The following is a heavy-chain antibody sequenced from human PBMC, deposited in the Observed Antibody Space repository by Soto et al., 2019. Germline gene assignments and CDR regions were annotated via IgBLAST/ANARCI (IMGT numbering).Heavy chain of an antibody. CDR3: AKPWGQQLIDWFDP. Sequence: PGGSLRLSCAASGFTFSSYGMHWVRQAPGKGLEWVAVISYDGSNKYYADSVKGRFTISRDNSKNTLYLQMNSLRAEDTAVYYCAKPWGQQLIDWFDPWGQGTLVTVSS. D-gene: IGHD6-13*01. CDR2: ISYDGSNK. V-gene: IGHV3-30*18. J-gene: IGHJ5*02. CDR1: GFTFSSYG.